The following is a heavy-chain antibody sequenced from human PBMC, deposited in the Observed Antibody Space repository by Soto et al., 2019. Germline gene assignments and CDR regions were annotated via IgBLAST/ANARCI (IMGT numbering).Heavy chain of an antibody. Sequence: QVQLVQSGAEVKKPGSSVKVSCKASGGTFSSYAISWVRQAPGQGLERMGGIIPIFGTANYAQKFQGRVTITADESTSTAYMELSSLRSEDTAVYYCARGQNLVATISVALDYWGQGTLVTGSS. V-gene: IGHV1-69*01. CDR3: ARGQNLVATISVALDY. J-gene: IGHJ4*02. CDR2: IIPIFGTA. CDR1: GGTFSSYA. D-gene: IGHD5-12*01.